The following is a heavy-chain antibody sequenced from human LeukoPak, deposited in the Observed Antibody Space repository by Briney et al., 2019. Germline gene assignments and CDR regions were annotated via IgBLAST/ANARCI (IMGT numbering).Heavy chain of an antibody. CDR1: GFTLSSNW. CDR3: ATVFDY. CDR2: MNQDGSGT. Sequence: GGSLTLSCAVSGFTLSSNWMHWVRQAPGKGLEWVSRMNQDGSGTSYADSVKGRFTISRDNAKNTVYRQMNSLRAEDSAVYYCATVFDYWGQGTLVTVSS. J-gene: IGHJ4*02. V-gene: IGHV3-74*01.